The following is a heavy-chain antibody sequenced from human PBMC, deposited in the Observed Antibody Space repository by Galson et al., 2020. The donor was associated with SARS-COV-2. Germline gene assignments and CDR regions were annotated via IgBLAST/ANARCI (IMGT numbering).Heavy chain of an antibody. CDR3: ARESAVELPSPTWFDP. D-gene: IGHD2-2*01. CDR2: IYHSGST. J-gene: IGHJ5*02. V-gene: IGHV4-30-4*01. Sequence: SETLSLTCTVSGGSISSDDYYWSWIRQPPGKGLEWISYIYHSGSTYYNPSLKSRATISLDTSKSQFSLELNSVTAADAAVYFCARESAVELPSPTWFDPWGQGTLVIVSA. CDR1: GGSISSDDYY.